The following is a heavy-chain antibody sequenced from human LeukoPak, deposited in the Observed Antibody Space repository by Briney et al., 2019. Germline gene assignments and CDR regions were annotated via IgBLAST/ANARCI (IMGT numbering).Heavy chain of an antibody. CDR1: GDSISSGSCY. CDR3: ARRPARGIITHAFDI. V-gene: IGHV4-39*01. J-gene: IGHJ3*02. Sequence: SETLSLTCTVSGDSISSGSCYWGWIRQPPGEGLECIGSIDESGRKYYNPSLTSRVTLSSDTSKNQFSVNLYSVTTADTAVYYCARRPARGIITHAFDIWGQGRKVTVSS. D-gene: IGHD3-16*02. CDR2: IDESGRK.